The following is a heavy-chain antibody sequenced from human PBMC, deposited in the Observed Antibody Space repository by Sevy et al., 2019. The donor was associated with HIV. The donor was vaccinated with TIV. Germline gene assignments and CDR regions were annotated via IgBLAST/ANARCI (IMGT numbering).Heavy chain of an antibody. CDR3: ATSRRDDYNCFFDY. Sequence: GGSLRLSCVGLGFTFSRYEMNWFRQAPGKGLQWISYISTGGGNIYNSASLKGRLTISGANAKNSVHLQTNGLRAEDTALYYCATSRRDDYNCFFDYWGQGTLVTVSS. D-gene: IGHD4-4*01. V-gene: IGHV3-48*03. CDR1: GFTFSRYE. CDR2: ISTGGGNI. J-gene: IGHJ4*02.